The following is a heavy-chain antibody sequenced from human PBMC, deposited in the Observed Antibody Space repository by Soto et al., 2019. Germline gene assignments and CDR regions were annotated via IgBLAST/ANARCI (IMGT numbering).Heavy chain of an antibody. CDR3: ARSLHDPFLLIDFDY. CDR2: IIPIFGTA. V-gene: IGHV1-69*13. Sequence: ASVKVSCKASGGTFSSYAISWVRQAPGQGLEWMGGIIPIFGTANYAQKFQGRVTITADESTSTAYMELSSLRSEDTAVYYCARSLHDPFLLIDFDYWGQGTLVTVSS. D-gene: IGHD2-15*01. CDR1: GGTFSSYA. J-gene: IGHJ4*02.